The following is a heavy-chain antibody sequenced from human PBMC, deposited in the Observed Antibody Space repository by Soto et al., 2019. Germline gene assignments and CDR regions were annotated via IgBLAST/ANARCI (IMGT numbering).Heavy chain of an antibody. CDR1: GYSFTSYW. CDR2: IYPGDSDT. Sequence: GESLKISCTGVGYSFTSYWIAWVRQTPGKGLEWMGIIYPGDSDTRYSPSFEGQVTISADKSITTAYLRWSSLKASDTAMYYCARGYCTTTICDPWFDPWGQGTLVTVPQ. V-gene: IGHV5-51*01. CDR3: ARGYCTTTICDPWFDP. D-gene: IGHD2-8*01. J-gene: IGHJ5*02.